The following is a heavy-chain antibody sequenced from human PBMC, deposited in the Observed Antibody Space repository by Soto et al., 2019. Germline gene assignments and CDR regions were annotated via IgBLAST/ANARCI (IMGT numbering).Heavy chain of an antibody. CDR3: ARAHLGSSWYESIRYYFDY. V-gene: IGHV4-39*01. Sequence: SETLSLTCAVSGGPISSGGYSWSWIRQPPGKGLEWIGSIYYSGSTYYDPSLKSRVTISVDTSKNQFSLKLSSVTAADTAVYYCARAHLGSSWYESIRYYFDYWGQGTLVTVSS. J-gene: IGHJ4*02. CDR1: GGPISSGGYS. D-gene: IGHD6-13*01. CDR2: IYYSGST.